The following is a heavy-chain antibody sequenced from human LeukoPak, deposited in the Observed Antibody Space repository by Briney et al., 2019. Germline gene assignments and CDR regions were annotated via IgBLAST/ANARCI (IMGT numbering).Heavy chain of an antibody. Sequence: SQTLSLTCTVSGDSISSGDYYWSWIRQPAGKGLEWIGRISSSGSTNYNPSLKSRVTISVDTSKNQFSLKLSSVTAADTAVYYCARAFRANYFDYWGQGTLVTVSS. CDR2: ISSSGST. CDR3: ARAFRANYFDY. J-gene: IGHJ4*02. CDR1: GDSISSGDYY. V-gene: IGHV4-61*02. D-gene: IGHD2/OR15-2a*01.